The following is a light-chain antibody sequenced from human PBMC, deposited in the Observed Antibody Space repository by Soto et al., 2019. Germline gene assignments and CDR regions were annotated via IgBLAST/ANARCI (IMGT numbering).Light chain of an antibody. CDR3: SSFGGAPVI. J-gene: IGLJ2*01. CDR2: EVN. CDR1: STDVGEYNY. Sequence: QSALTQPPSASGSPGQSVTIPCAGTSTDVGEYNYVSWYQQHPGKVPKLIIFEVNKRPSGVPDRFSGSKSGDTASLTVSGLQAEDGDDYYCSSFGGAPVIFGGGTQLTVL. V-gene: IGLV2-8*01.